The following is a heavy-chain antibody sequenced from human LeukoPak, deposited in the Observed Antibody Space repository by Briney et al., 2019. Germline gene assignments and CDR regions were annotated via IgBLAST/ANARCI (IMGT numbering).Heavy chain of an antibody. Sequence: PGASLRLSCAASGFTFSSYAMSWVRQAPGKGLEWVSAISGSGGSTYYADSVKGRFTISGDNSKNTLYLQMDSLRAEDTAVYYCAKDMGYSSGIDYWGQGTLVTVSS. CDR2: ISGSGGST. D-gene: IGHD6-19*01. V-gene: IGHV3-23*01. CDR3: AKDMGYSSGIDY. J-gene: IGHJ4*02. CDR1: GFTFSSYA.